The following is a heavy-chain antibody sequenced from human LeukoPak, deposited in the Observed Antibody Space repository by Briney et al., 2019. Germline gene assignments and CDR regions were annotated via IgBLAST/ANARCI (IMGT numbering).Heavy chain of an antibody. V-gene: IGHV1-69*06. Sequence: ASVKVSCKASGGTFSSYAISWVRQAPGQGLEWMGGIIPIFGTANYAQKFQGRVTITADKSTSTAYMELSSLRSEDTAVYYCARVGVVAAAGTSPRWGYYYYMDVWGKGTTVTVSS. CDR2: IIPIFGTA. CDR3: ARVGVVAAAGTSPRWGYYYYMDV. J-gene: IGHJ6*03. CDR1: GGTFSSYA. D-gene: IGHD6-13*01.